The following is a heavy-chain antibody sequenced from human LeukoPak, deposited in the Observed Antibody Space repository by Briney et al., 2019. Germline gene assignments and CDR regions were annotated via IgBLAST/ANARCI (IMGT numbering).Heavy chain of an antibody. D-gene: IGHD3-9*01. J-gene: IGHJ4*02. CDR3: ANVRYFDWYYFDY. CDR2: IWYDGGNK. CDR1: GFTFSNYG. Sequence: GGSLRLSCAASGFTFSNYGMHWVRQAPGKGLEWVAVIWYDGGNKYYADSVKGRFTISRDNSKNTLYLQMNSLRAEDTAVYYCANVRYFDWYYFDYWGQGALVTVSS. V-gene: IGHV3-33*06.